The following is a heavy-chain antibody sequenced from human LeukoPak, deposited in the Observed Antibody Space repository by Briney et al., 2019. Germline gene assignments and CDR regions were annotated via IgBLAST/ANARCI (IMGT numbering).Heavy chain of an antibody. V-gene: IGHV4-59*08. Sequence: SETLSLTCTVSGGSISSYYWSWIRQPPGKGLEWIGYIYYSGSTNYNPSLKSRVTISVDTSKNQFSLKLSSVTAADTAVYYCARHGHTYSGYDEPFDYWGQGTLVTVSS. J-gene: IGHJ4*02. CDR1: GGSISSYY. CDR2: IYYSGST. CDR3: ARHGHTYSGYDEPFDY. D-gene: IGHD5-12*01.